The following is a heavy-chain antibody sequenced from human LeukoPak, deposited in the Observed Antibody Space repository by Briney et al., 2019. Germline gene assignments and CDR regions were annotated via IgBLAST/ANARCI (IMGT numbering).Heavy chain of an antibody. J-gene: IGHJ4*02. CDR1: GFTFNYYA. V-gene: IGHV3-23*01. Sequence: GGSLRLSCAASGFTFNYYAMSWVRQAPGKGLEWVSAISGSGGSIYYADPVKGRFTISRDNSKNTVYLQMSSLRAEDTAVYYCAKYTNDYVWGSYREHDYWGQGTLVTVSS. CDR3: AKYTNDYVWGSYREHDY. D-gene: IGHD3-16*02. CDR2: ISGSGGSI.